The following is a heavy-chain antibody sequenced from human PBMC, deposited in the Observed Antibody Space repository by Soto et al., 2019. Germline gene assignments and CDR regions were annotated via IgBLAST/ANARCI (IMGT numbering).Heavy chain of an antibody. J-gene: IGHJ6*03. CDR2: IYSGGST. Sequence: GGSLRLSCAASGFTVSSNYMSWVRQAPGKGLEWVSVIYSGGSTYYADSVKGRFTISRDNSKNTLYLQMNSLRAEDTAVYYCGLYDFWSGYSFNSYYYYMDVWGKGTTVTVSS. CDR3: GLYDFWSGYSFNSYYYYMDV. V-gene: IGHV3-66*01. D-gene: IGHD3-3*01. CDR1: GFTVSSNY.